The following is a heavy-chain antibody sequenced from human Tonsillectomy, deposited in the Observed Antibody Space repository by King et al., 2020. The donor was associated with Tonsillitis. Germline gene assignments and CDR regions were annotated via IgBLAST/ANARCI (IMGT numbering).Heavy chain of an antibody. CDR1: GGSISSGVYY. V-gene: IGHV4-31*03. D-gene: IGHD2-15*01. CDR2: IYYTGSS. Sequence: QLQESGPGLLKPSQTLSLTCTVSGGSISSGVYYWIWIRQHPGKGLEWICYIYYTGSSYYIPSLNMRVSMSGETSKSQYSPKLSSVTAADTAVYYCARGYCSGGNCYSAEYFDYWGQGTLVTVSS. J-gene: IGHJ4*02. CDR3: ARGYCSGGNCYSAEYFDY.